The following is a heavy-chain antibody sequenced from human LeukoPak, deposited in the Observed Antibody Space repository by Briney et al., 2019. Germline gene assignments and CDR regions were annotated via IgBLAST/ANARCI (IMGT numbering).Heavy chain of an antibody. CDR2: INSDGSST. CDR1: RPTFSIYC. D-gene: IGHD6-19*01. J-gene: IGHJ4*02. Sequence: GGSLRLACSVSRPTFSIYCRDWVRHPPGRGLVWVARINSDGSSTIYADSVKGRFTLSRDNAQNTLYLQMNSLRAEDTAVYYCAGGISVAYSFDYWGQGALVTVSS. CDR3: AGGISVAYSFDY. V-gene: IGHV3-74*01.